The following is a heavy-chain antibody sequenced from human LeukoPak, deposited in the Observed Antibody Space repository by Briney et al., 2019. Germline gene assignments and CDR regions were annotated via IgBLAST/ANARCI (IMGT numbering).Heavy chain of an antibody. CDR3: VRLWLRWGIDY. CDR2: GYYSGSS. CDR1: GASTNTDSYF. D-gene: IGHD5-12*01. Sequence: SETLSLTCSVSGASTNTDSYFWGWIRQPPGKGLEWIGSGYYSGSSHYNPSLKSRFTISVDTSKNQFSLRVSSVTAADTAVYYCVRLWLRWGIDYWGQGSLVSVSS. V-gene: IGHV4-39*01. J-gene: IGHJ4*02.